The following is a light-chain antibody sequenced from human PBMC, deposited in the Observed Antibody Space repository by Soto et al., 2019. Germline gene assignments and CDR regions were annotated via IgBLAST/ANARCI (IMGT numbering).Light chain of an antibody. CDR1: SSNVGSYT. CDR2: GNN. Sequence: QSVLTKPASASGTPGQRVTISCSGSSSNVGSYTVNWYQQLPGTAPKLLIYGNNQRPSGVPDRFSGSKSGTSASLAISGLQSEDEADYYCAAWDDSLNGYVFGTGTKVTVL. J-gene: IGLJ1*01. CDR3: AAWDDSLNGYV. V-gene: IGLV1-44*01.